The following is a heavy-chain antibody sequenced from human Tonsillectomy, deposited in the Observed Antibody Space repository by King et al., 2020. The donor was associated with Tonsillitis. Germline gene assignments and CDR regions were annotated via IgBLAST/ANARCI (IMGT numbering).Heavy chain of an antibody. CDR2: IYHSGNT. CDR1: YY. V-gene: IGHV4-38-2*01. CDR3: AMEGDCCCGFPTQLGNGGYVEY. Sequence: YYWGWIRQPPGKGLECIGSIYHSGNTYYNPSLKSRVTISVDTSKTQFSLKVSAVTAADTDVDYCAMEGDCCCGFPTQLGNGGYVEYWGQGTLVHVT. D-gene: IGHD7-27*01. J-gene: IGHJ4*02.